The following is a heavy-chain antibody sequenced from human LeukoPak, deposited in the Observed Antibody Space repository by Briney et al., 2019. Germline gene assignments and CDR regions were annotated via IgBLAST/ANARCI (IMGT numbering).Heavy chain of an antibody. J-gene: IGHJ4*02. CDR2: IYYSGST. D-gene: IGHD1-26*01. CDR1: GGSISSGDYY. Sequence: PSETLSLTCTVSGGSISSGDYYWSWIRQPPGKGLEWIGYIYYSGSTYYNPSLKSRLTISGDTSKNQFSLRLSSVTAADTAVYYCARSLWYSGYMWGQGTLVTVSS. CDR3: ARSLWYSGYM. V-gene: IGHV4-30-4*01.